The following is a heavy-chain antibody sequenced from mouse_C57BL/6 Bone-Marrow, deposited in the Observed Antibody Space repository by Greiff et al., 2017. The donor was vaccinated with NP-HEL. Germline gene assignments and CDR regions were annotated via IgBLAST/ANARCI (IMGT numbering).Heavy chain of an antibody. CDR3: ARGLLRQSNY. J-gene: IGHJ2*01. V-gene: IGHV1-26*01. CDR2: INPNNGGT. CDR1: GYTFTDYY. Sequence: EVQLQQSGPELVKPGASVKISCKASGYTFTDYYMNWVKQSHGKSLEWIGDINPNNGGTSYNQKFKGKATLTVDKSSSTAYMELRSLTSEDSSVYYCARGLLRQSNYWGQGTTLTVSS. D-gene: IGHD1-1*01.